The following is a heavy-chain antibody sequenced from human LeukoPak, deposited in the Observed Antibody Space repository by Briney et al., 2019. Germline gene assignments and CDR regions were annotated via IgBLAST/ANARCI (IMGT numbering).Heavy chain of an antibody. V-gene: IGHV3-23*01. Sequence: GGSLRLPCAASGFTFSSYAMNWVRQAPGKGLEWVSAISGSGGSTYYADSVKGRFTISRDNSKNTLYLQMNSLRAEDTAVYYCAKDDNYYGSGSYFDYWGQGTLVTVSS. CDR1: GFTFSSYA. CDR3: AKDDNYYGSGSYFDY. CDR2: ISGSGGST. J-gene: IGHJ4*02. D-gene: IGHD3-10*01.